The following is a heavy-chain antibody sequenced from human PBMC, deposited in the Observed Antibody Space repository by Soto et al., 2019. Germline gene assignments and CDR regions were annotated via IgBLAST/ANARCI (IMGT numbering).Heavy chain of an antibody. CDR2: ISGSGGST. Sequence: GGSLRLSCAASGFTFSSYAMSWVRQAPGKGLEWVSAISGSGGSTYYADSVKGRFTISRDNSKNTLYLQMNSLRAEDTAVYYCAKYGPITIFGPNRSPQVSFGDYYYYYMDVWGKGTTVTVSS. CDR1: GFTFSSYA. V-gene: IGHV3-23*01. CDR3: AKYGPITIFGPNRSPQVSFGDYYYYYMDV. J-gene: IGHJ6*03. D-gene: IGHD3-3*01.